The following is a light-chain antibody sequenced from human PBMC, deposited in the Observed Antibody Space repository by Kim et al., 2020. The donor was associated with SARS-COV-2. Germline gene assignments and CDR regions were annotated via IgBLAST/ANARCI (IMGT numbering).Light chain of an antibody. CDR2: SDT. CDR3: QVWDSSIGV. CDR1: NIGNKN. V-gene: IGLV3-9*01. J-gene: IGLJ3*02. Sequence: SYELTQPLSVSVALGQTARITCGGNNIGNKNVHWYQQKPGQAPILVIYSDTNRPSGIPERFSGSNSGNTATLTIRRAQAGDESDYYCQVWDSSIGVFGGG.